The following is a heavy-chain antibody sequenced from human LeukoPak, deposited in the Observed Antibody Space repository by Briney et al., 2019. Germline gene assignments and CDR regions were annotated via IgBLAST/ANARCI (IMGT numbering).Heavy chain of an antibody. D-gene: IGHD4-17*01. J-gene: IGHJ5*02. CDR1: GGSFSGYY. CDR3: ARRDYGDRFDP. V-gene: IGHV4-34*01. CDR2: INHSGST. Sequence: PSETLSLTCAVYGGSFSGYYWSWIRQPPGKGLEWIGEINHSGSTNYNPSLKSRVTISVDTSKNQFSLKLSSVTAADTAVYYCARRDYGDRFDPWGQGTLVTVSS.